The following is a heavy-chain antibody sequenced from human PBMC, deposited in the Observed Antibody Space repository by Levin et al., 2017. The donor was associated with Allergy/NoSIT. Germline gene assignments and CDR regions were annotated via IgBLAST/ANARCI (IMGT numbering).Heavy chain of an antibody. J-gene: IGHJ4*02. CDR1: GFTFSSYS. CDR2: ISSSSSYI. V-gene: IGHV3-21*01. Sequence: GGSLRLSCAASGFTFSSYSMNWVRQAPGKGLEWVSSISSSSSYIYYADSVKGRFTISRDNAKNSLYLQMNSLRAEDTAVYYCARDLPYYYDSSSISYYFDYWGQGTLVTVSS. D-gene: IGHD3-22*01. CDR3: ARDLPYYYDSSSISYYFDY.